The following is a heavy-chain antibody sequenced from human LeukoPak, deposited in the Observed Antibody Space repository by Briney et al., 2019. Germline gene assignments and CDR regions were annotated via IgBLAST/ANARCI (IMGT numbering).Heavy chain of an antibody. Sequence: GGSLRLSCAASGFTFSSYGMHWVRQAPGKGLEWVAVIWYDGSNKYYADSVKGRFTISRDNSKNTLYLQMNSLRAEDMAVYYCASLAYDSSGRDAFDIWGQGTMVTVSS. CDR3: ASLAYDSSGRDAFDI. D-gene: IGHD3-22*01. CDR1: GFTFSSYG. V-gene: IGHV3-33*01. J-gene: IGHJ3*02. CDR2: IWYDGSNK.